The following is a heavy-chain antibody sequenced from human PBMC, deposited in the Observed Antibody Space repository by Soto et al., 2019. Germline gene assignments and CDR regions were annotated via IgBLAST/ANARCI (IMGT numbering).Heavy chain of an antibody. V-gene: IGHV3-21*01. D-gene: IGHD2-15*01. J-gene: IGHJ4*02. CDR3: ARVGSPGYCSGGFCPPPDY. CDR1: GFTFSTST. Sequence: LRLSCAASGFTFSTSTMNWVRQAPGQGLEWLSSISSTSTYTYYAASVRGRFTISRDNAKNSLYLQMNSLTAEDTAVYYCARVGSPGYCSGGFCPPPDYWGQGTLVTVSS. CDR2: ISSTSTYT.